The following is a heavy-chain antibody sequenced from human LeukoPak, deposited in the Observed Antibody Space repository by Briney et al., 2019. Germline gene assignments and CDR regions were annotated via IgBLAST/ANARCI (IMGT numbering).Heavy chain of an antibody. J-gene: IGHJ6*02. CDR1: GFTFSDYY. Sequence: PGGSLRLSCAASGFTFSDYYMSWIRQAPGKGLEWVSYISSSGSTIYYADSVKGRFTISRDNAKNSLYLQMNSLRAEDTAVYYCARADGSTVTTGGAYYYYYGMGVWGQGTTVTVSS. V-gene: IGHV3-11*01. CDR3: ARADGSTVTTGGAYYYYYGMGV. D-gene: IGHD4-17*01. CDR2: ISSSGSTI.